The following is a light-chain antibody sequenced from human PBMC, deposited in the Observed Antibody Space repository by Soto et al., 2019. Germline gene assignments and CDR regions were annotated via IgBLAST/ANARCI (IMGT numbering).Light chain of an antibody. CDR1: QGISNY. CDR2: EAS. J-gene: IGKJ3*01. Sequence: DIQMTQSPSSLSASGGDIVTITFRVSQGISNYLAWYQQKPGKLPKLLIYEASTLHSGVPSRFSGSGFGPDFTLTISSPQPEDGAADDCQKYNSAPFTLGRGTKVVSK. V-gene: IGKV1-27*01. CDR3: QKYNSAPFT.